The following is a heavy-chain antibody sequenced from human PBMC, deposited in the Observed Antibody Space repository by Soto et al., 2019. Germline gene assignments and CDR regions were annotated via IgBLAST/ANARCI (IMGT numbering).Heavy chain of an antibody. Sequence: EVQLEESGGGLVKPGGSLRLSCVASGLTINTYSMMWVRQAPGKGLEWVSSISSSSSYIYYADSVKGRFTISRDNAKNSLYLQMNSVRAEDAAVYYCARDLYYYASSGFKYWGQGTLVTVSS. J-gene: IGHJ4*02. CDR1: GLTINTYS. CDR3: ARDLYYYASSGFKY. D-gene: IGHD3-22*01. V-gene: IGHV3-21*01. CDR2: ISSSSSYI.